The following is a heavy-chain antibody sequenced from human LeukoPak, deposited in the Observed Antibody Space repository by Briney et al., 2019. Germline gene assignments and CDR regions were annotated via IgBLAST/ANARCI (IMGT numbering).Heavy chain of an antibody. J-gene: IGHJ4*02. Sequence: GASVKVSCKASGYTFTSYYMHWVRQAPGQGLEWMGIINPSGGSTSYAQKFQGRVTMTRDMSTSTVYMELSSLRSEDTAVYYCARVRRKHLWFGETAFYYFDYWGQGTLVTVSS. CDR3: ARVRRKHLWFGETAFYYFDY. V-gene: IGHV1-46*01. D-gene: IGHD3-10*01. CDR1: GYTFTSYY. CDR2: INPSGGST.